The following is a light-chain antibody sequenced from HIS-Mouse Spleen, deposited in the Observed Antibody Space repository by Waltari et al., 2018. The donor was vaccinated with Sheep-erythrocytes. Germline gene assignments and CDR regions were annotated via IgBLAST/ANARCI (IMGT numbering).Light chain of an antibody. V-gene: IGKV1-33*01. CDR3: QQYDNLLT. CDR2: DAS. J-gene: IGKJ4*02. Sequence: DLQMTQSPSSLSASVGDRVTITCQASQDISNYLNWYLQKPGKAPKLLFYDASNLETGGPSRFSGSGSATDFTFTISSLQPEDIATYYCQQYDNLLTFGGGTKVEIK. CDR1: QDISNY.